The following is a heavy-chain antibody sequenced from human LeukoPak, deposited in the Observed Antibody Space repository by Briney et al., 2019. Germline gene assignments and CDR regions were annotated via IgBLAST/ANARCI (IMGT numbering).Heavy chain of an antibody. CDR1: GGSFSGYY. CDR3: ARVYGGGYDFREAFDI. V-gene: IGHV4-34*01. J-gene: IGHJ3*02. Sequence: SETLSLTCAVYGGSFSGYYWSWIRQPPGKGLEWIGEINHSGSTNYNPSLKSQVTISVDTSKNQFSLKLSSVTAADTAVYYCARVYGGGYDFREAFDIWGQGTMVTVSS. D-gene: IGHD5-12*01. CDR2: INHSGST.